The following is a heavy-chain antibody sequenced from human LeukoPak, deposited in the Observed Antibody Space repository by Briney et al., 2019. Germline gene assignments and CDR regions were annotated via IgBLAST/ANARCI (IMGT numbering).Heavy chain of an antibody. V-gene: IGHV1-8*03. D-gene: IGHD3-9*01. CDR3: ATIKRDYDILTGYPPDAFDI. CDR2: MNPNSGNT. J-gene: IGHJ3*02. CDR1: GYTFTSYD. Sequence: ASVKVSFKASGYTFTSYDINWVRQATGQGLEWMGWMNPNSGNTGYAQKFQGRVTITRNTSISTAYMELSSLRSEDTAVYYCATIKRDYDILTGYPPDAFDIWGQGTMVTVSS.